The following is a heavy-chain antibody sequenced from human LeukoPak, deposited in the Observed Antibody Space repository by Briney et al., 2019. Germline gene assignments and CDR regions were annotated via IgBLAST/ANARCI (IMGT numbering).Heavy chain of an antibody. CDR2: INPSGGST. CDR3: ARDLGLLWFGELYYYYGMDV. CDR1: GYTFTSYY. D-gene: IGHD3-10*01. J-gene: IGHJ6*02. V-gene: IGHV1-46*01. Sequence: ASVKVSCKASGYTFTSYYMHWMRQAPGQGLEWMGIINPSGGSTSYAQKFQGRVTMTRDTSTSTVYMELSSLRSEDTAVYYCARDLGLLWFGELYYYYGMDVWGQGTTVTVSS.